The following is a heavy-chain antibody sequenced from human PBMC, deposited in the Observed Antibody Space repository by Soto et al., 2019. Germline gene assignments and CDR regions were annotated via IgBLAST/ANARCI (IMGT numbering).Heavy chain of an antibody. CDR1: GFIFDDYA. CDR2: ISWQSGSI. J-gene: IGHJ4*02. D-gene: IGHD6-6*01. V-gene: IGHV3-9*01. Sequence: EVHLVESGGGLAQPGRSLRLSCAASGFIFDDYAMHWVRQAPGKGLEWVSGISWQSGSIRYADSVKGRFTISRDNAKNSLYLQMNSLRVEDTALYYCAKDMFSSSSAATFDYWGQGILVTVSS. CDR3: AKDMFSSSSAATFDY.